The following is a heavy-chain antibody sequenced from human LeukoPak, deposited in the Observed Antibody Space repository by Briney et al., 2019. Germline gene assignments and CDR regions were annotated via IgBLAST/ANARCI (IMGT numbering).Heavy chain of an antibody. Sequence: SETLSLSCTVSGGSISSGSYYWSWIRQPAGKGLEWIGRIYTSGSTNYNPSLKSRVTISVDTSKNQFSLKLSSVTAADTAVYYCARDHNYDFWSGYYYNWFDPWGQGTLVTVSS. J-gene: IGHJ5*02. V-gene: IGHV4-61*02. CDR2: IYTSGST. CDR3: ARDHNYDFWSGYYYNWFDP. D-gene: IGHD3-3*01. CDR1: GGSISSGSYY.